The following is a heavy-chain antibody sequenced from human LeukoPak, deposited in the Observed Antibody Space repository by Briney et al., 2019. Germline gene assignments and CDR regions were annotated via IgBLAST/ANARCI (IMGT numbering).Heavy chain of an antibody. J-gene: IGHJ4*02. CDR1: GGSISSYY. V-gene: IGHV4-59*01. CDR2: IYYSGST. Sequence: SETLSLTCTVSGGSISSYYWSWIRQPPGKGLEWIGYIYYSGSTNYNPSLKSRVTISVDTSKNQFSLKLSSVTAADTAVYYCARDSSGHYYLPQYYFDYWGQGTLVTVSS. D-gene: IGHD3-22*01. CDR3: ARDSSGHYYLPQYYFDY.